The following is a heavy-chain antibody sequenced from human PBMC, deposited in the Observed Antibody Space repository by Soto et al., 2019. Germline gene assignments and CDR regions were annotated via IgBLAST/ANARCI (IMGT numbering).Heavy chain of an antibody. CDR2: IFYSGTT. CDR1: GGSISSSSYY. Sequence: SETLSLTCTVSGGSISSSSYYWGWIRQHPGKGLEWIGCIFYSGTTYYNPSLKSRVTISVDTSKNQFSLKLTSVTAADTAVYYCARVGNWNDGLRSWGQGALVTVS. J-gene: IGHJ5*02. D-gene: IGHD1-1*01. CDR3: ARVGNWNDGLRS. V-gene: IGHV4-39*07.